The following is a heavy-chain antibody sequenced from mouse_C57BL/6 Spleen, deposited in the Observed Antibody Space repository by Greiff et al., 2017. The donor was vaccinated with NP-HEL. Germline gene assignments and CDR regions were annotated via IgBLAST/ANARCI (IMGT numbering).Heavy chain of an antibody. Sequence: QVQLQQPGAELVMPGASVKLSCKASGYTFTSYWMHWVKQRPGQGLEWIGEIDPSDSYTNYNQKFKGKSTLTVAKSSSKAYMQLSSLTSEDSAVYYCAREEAMDYWGQGTSVTVSS. J-gene: IGHJ4*01. V-gene: IGHV1-69*01. CDR2: IDPSDSYT. CDR3: AREEAMDY. CDR1: GYTFTSYW.